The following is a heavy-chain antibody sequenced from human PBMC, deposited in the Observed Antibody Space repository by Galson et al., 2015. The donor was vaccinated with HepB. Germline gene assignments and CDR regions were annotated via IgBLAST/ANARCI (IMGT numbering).Heavy chain of an antibody. Sequence: SVKVSCKASGYTFTSYGISWVRQAPGQGLEWMGWISAYNGNTNYAQKLQGRFTISRDNAKNSLYLQMNSLRAEDTAVYYCARPLTGGYWYFDLWGRGTLVTVSS. D-gene: IGHD7-27*01. CDR1: GYTFTSYG. J-gene: IGHJ2*01. CDR2: ISAYNGNT. V-gene: IGHV1-18*01. CDR3: ARPLTGGYWYFDL.